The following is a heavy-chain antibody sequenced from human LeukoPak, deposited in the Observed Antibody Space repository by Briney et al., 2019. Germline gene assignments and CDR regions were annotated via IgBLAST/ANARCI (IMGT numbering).Heavy chain of an antibody. CDR2: ISGSGGST. V-gene: IGHV3-23*01. Sequence: GGSLRLFCAASGFTFSSFAMSWVRQAPGKGLECVSAISGSGGSTYYADSVKGRFTISRDNSKNTLYLQMNSLRAEDTAVYYCALLLWFGSRLDAFDIWGQGTMVTVSS. CDR3: ALLLWFGSRLDAFDI. D-gene: IGHD3-10*01. CDR1: GFTFSSFA. J-gene: IGHJ3*02.